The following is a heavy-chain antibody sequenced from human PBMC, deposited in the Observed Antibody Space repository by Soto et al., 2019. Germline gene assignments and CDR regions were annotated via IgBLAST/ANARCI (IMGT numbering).Heavy chain of an antibody. CDR2: IYYSGST. Sequence: QVQLQESGPGLVKPSQTLSLTCTVSGGSISSGGYYWSWIRQHPGEGLEWIGYIYYSGSTYYNPSLKSRVTISVDTSKNQFSLKLSSVTAADTAVYYCARARYPINNWFDPWGQGTLVTVSS. CDR1: GGSISSGGYY. CDR3: ARARYPINNWFDP. J-gene: IGHJ5*02. V-gene: IGHV4-31*03. D-gene: IGHD1-20*01.